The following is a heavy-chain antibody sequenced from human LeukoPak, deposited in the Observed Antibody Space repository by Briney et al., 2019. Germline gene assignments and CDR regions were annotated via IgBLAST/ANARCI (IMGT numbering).Heavy chain of an antibody. V-gene: IGHV3-30*18. J-gene: IGHJ6*02. CDR1: GFTFRSNG. Sequence: GRSLRLSCAASGFTFRSNGMHWVRQAPGKGLEWVAVISTDGSNNYYADSVKGRFTISRDNSKYTLYLQMNSLRAEDTAVYYCAKDLSLWLADYYYVLDVWGQGTTVTVSS. CDR2: ISTDGSNN. CDR3: AKDLSLWLADYYYVLDV. D-gene: IGHD3-10*01.